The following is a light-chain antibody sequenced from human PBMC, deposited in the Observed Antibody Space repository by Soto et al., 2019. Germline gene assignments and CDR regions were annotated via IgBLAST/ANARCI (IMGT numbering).Light chain of an antibody. Sequence: DIVMTQSPATLSVSPGERATLSCRASQSISSHLAWYQHKRGQAPRLLIYAASTRATGIPARFSGSGSGTEFTLTISSLQSEDIATYYCQQYNFYSWTFGQGTKVEIK. CDR3: QQYNFYSWT. CDR1: QSISSH. V-gene: IGKV3-15*01. J-gene: IGKJ1*01. CDR2: AAS.